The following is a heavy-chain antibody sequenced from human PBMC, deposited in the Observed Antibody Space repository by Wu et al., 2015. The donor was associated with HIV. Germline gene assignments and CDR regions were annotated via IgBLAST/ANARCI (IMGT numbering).Heavy chain of an antibody. CDR3: ARGGARPRVSYYYYYYMDV. CDR2: IIPIFGPP. Sequence: QVQLVQSGAEVKKPGSSVRVSCKASGGIFSTFAISWVRQAPGQGLEWMGGIIPIFGPPKYAQKFQDRVTINADESTSTVYMELSSLRSDDTAVYYCARGGARPRVSYYYYYYMDVWGRGTTVTVSS. D-gene: IGHD3-10*01. J-gene: IGHJ6*03. CDR1: GGIFSTFA. V-gene: IGHV1-69*12.